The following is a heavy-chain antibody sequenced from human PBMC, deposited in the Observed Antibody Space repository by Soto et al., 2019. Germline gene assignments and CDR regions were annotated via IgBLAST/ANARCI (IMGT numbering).Heavy chain of an antibody. CDR2: ISGYNGNT. Sequence: QVRVVQSGDEVKKPGASVKVSCKASGYTFTNYGFSWVRQAPGQGLEWMGWISGYNGNTKYAEKFQGRVTMTTDTSTSTAHMELRSLRSDDTAVYYCASEGQAPYYYYGMDVWGQGTAVTVSS. CDR1: GYTFTNYG. CDR3: ASEGQAPYYYYGMDV. J-gene: IGHJ6*02. V-gene: IGHV1-18*01.